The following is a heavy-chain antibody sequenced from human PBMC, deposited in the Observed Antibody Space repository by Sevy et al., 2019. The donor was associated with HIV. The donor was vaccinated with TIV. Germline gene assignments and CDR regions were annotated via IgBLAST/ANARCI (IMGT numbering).Heavy chain of an antibody. CDR1: GFTVSGNY. V-gene: IGHV3-66*01. J-gene: IGHJ6*02. CDR2: IDSGGSK. Sequence: GGSLRRSCEASGFTVSGNYMAWVRLAPGKGLEWVSLIDSGGSKYYADSVKGRFTISRDNAKDTLYLQMNPLRAEDTAVYFCARDRYYDATGYYYYYYGMDVWGQGTTVTVSS. D-gene: IGHD3-22*01. CDR3: ARDRYYDATGYYYYYYGMDV.